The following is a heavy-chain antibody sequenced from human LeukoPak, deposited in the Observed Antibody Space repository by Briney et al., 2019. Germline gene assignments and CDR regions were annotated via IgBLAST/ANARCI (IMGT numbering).Heavy chain of an antibody. Sequence: SETLSLTCTVSGGSISSYYWSWIRQPPGKGLEWIGYIYYSGSTNYNPSLKSRVTISVDTSKKQFSLKLSSVTAADTAVYYCARTSEGYCSGGNCWDYYYYMDVWGKGTTVTVSS. CDR3: ARTSEGYCSGGNCWDYYYYMDV. CDR2: IYYSGST. D-gene: IGHD2-15*01. J-gene: IGHJ6*03. V-gene: IGHV4-59*01. CDR1: GGSISSYY.